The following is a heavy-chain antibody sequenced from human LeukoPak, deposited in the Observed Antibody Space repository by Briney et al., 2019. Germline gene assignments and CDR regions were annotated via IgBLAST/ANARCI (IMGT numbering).Heavy chain of an antibody. CDR1: GGSISSGSYY. J-gene: IGHJ4*02. Sequence: SETLSLTCTVSGGSISSGSYYWSWIRQPAGKGLEWIGRIYTSGSTNYNPSLKSRVTMSVDTSKNQFSLKLSSVTAADTAVYYCARDGYSYGDPFDYWGQGTLVTVSS. CDR3: ARDGYSYGDPFDY. V-gene: IGHV4-61*02. CDR2: IYTSGST. D-gene: IGHD5-18*01.